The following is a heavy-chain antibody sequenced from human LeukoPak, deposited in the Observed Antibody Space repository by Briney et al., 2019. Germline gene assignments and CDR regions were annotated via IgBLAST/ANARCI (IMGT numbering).Heavy chain of an antibody. J-gene: IGHJ4*02. V-gene: IGHV4-30-2*01. CDR2: IYQNGNT. Sequence: SETLSPTCAVSGGSISSGGYSWSWIRQPPGKGLEWIGYIYQNGNTYYNPSLKSRVTISVDRSKNQFSLNPSSVTAADTAVYYCGRGGIAAAASGIDYWGQGTLVAVSS. CDR3: GRGGIAAAASGIDY. D-gene: IGHD6-13*01. CDR1: GGSISSGGYS.